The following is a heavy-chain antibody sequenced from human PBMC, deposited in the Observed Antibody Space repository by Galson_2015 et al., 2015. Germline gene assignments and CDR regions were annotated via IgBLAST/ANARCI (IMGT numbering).Heavy chain of an antibody. Sequence: SVKVSCKASGGTFSSYAISWVRQAPGQGLEWMGGIIPIFGTANYAQKFQGRVTITADESTSTAYMELSSLRSEDTAVYYCARGFTTNDGPSPHAFDIWGQGTMVTVSS. D-gene: IGHD1-1*01. V-gene: IGHV1-69*13. CDR3: ARGFTTNDGPSPHAFDI. CDR1: GGTFSSYA. CDR2: IIPIFGTA. J-gene: IGHJ3*02.